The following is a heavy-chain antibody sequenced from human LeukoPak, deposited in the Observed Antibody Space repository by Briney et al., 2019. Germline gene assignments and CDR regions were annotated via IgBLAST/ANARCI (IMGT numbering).Heavy chain of an antibody. CDR1: GGSISSYY. Sequence: SETLSLTCTVSGGSISSYYWSWIRQPPGKGLEWIGYIYYSGSTNYNPSLKSRVTISVDTSKNQFSLKLSSVTAADTAVYYCARDGDLIVGATTGAFDIWGQGTMVTVSS. CDR2: IYYSGST. J-gene: IGHJ3*02. V-gene: IGHV4-59*01. D-gene: IGHD1-26*01. CDR3: ARDGDLIVGATTGAFDI.